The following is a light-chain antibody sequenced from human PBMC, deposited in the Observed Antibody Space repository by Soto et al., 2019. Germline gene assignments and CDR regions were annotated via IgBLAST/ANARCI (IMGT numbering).Light chain of an antibody. Sequence: IVMTQSPATLSVSPWEGATLSCRAGQGVTTNFAWYQQKSGQSPRLLIYDVSIRATGVPARFSGTGSETDFTLTISILQSEDSAVYFCQQYNNWPFSFGQGTRLEIK. CDR2: DVS. CDR1: QGVTTN. J-gene: IGKJ5*01. CDR3: QQYNNWPFS. V-gene: IGKV3D-15*03.